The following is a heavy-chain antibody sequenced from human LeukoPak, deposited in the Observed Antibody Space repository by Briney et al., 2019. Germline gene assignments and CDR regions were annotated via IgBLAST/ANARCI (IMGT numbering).Heavy chain of an antibody. CDR3: AKEIRLAVYFDF. D-gene: IGHD6-19*01. J-gene: IGHJ4*02. V-gene: IGHV3-21*04. Sequence: PGGSLRLSCTASGFTFSSYSMNWVRQAPGKGLEWVSSISSSSSYIYQADSVKGRFTISRDNAKNSLYLQMNNLRAEDTAIYYCAKEIRLAVYFDFWGQGTLVTVSS. CDR2: ISSSSSYI. CDR1: GFTFSSYS.